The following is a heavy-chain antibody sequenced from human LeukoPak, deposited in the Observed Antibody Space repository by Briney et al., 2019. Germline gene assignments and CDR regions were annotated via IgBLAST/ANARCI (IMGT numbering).Heavy chain of an antibody. D-gene: IGHD6-13*01. CDR2: TNPSGGST. CDR1: GYTFTSYY. V-gene: IGHV1-46*01. Sequence: ASVKVSCKASGYTFTSYYMHWVRQAPGQGLDWMGITNPSGGSTTYAQKFQGRVTMTRDTSTSTVYMELSSLRSEDTAVYYCARVGQQLGNWFDPWGQGTLVTVSS. J-gene: IGHJ5*02. CDR3: ARVGQQLGNWFDP.